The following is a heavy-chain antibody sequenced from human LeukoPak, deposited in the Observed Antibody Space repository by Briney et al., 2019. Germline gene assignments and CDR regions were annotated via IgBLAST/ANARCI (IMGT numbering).Heavy chain of an antibody. J-gene: IGHJ4*02. CDR2: INHSGST. Sequence: PSETLSLTCAVYGGSFSGYYWSWIRQPPGKGLEWLGEINHSGSTNYNPSLKSRVTISVDTSKDQFSLKLSSVTAADTAVYYCARHCSGGSCYADYWGQGTLVTVSS. CDR3: ARHCSGGSCYADY. V-gene: IGHV4-34*01. D-gene: IGHD2-15*01. CDR1: GGSFSGYY.